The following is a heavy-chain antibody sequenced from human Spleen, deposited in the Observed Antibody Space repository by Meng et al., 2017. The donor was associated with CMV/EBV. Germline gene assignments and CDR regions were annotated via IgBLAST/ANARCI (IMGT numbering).Heavy chain of an antibody. J-gene: IGHJ5*02. Sequence: SGFSFNIFAMRWFRQAPGKGLEWVAVISYDGNNQYYEDSVKGRFTISRDNSMDTLSLQMNSLRAEDTAVYYCARGSGTYSYSWFDPWGQGTLVTVSS. V-gene: IGHV3-30*04. CDR1: GFSFNIFA. CDR3: ARGSGTYSYSWFDP. CDR2: ISYDGNNQ. D-gene: IGHD1-26*01.